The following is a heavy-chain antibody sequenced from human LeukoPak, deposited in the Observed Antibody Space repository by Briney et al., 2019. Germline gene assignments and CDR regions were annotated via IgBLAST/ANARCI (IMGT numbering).Heavy chain of an antibody. D-gene: IGHD1-26*01. CDR3: ARHYPLGPVDY. J-gene: IGHJ4*02. V-gene: IGHV5-51*01. CDR1: GYSLTNYW. Sequence: DESLKISCKDSGYSLTNYWIGWVRQMPGKGLEWMGIIHSGDSNAKYSPSFQGHVTISADKSISTAYLQWSSLKASDTAMYYCARHYPLGPVDYWGQGTLVTVSS. CDR2: IHSGDSNA.